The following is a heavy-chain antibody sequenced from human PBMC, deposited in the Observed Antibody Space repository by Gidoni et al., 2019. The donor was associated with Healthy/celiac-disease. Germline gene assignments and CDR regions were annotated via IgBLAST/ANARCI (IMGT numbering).Heavy chain of an antibody. V-gene: IGHV2-5*01. Sequence: QITLKGSGPTLVKPTQTLTLTCTFSGFSLSTSGVGVGWISQPPGKALEWLALIYWNDDKRYSPFRKSRLTITKDTSKNQVVLTMTNMDPVDTATYYGAHSRPNYDFGSGYYTGDGAFDYWGQGTLVTVSS. J-gene: IGHJ4*02. CDR2: IYWNDDK. D-gene: IGHD3-3*01. CDR3: AHSRPNYDFGSGYYTGDGAFDY. CDR1: GFSLSTSGVG.